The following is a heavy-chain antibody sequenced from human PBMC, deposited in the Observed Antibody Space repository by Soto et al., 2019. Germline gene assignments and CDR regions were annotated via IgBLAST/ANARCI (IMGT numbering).Heavy chain of an antibody. J-gene: IGHJ4*02. Sequence: QVQLQESGPGLVKPSQTLSLTCTVSGGSISSGDYYWTWIRRPPGKGLEWIGYIYYSGYTYYNPSHKSRITISVDTSKNQFSLKLTSVTAADTAVYFCASGGNGYHILTGFSSHYWGQGTLVTVSS. V-gene: IGHV4-30-4*01. CDR3: ASGGNGYHILTGFSSHY. CDR1: GGSISSGDYY. CDR2: IYYSGYT. D-gene: IGHD3-9*01.